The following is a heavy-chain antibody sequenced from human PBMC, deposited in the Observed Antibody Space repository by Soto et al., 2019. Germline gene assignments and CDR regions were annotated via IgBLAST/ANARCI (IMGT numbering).Heavy chain of an antibody. CDR1: GDSISNSD. J-gene: IGHJ4*02. CDR3: ARGPPFDL. V-gene: IGHV4-59*01. Sequence: SETLALTCSFSGDSISNSDWSWIRQPPGKGLEWIAFIYNSVSTNYNPSLKSRVTISVDTSKNQFSLRLTSVPAADTAVYYCARGPPFDLWAQGPLVIVSS. CDR2: IYNSVST.